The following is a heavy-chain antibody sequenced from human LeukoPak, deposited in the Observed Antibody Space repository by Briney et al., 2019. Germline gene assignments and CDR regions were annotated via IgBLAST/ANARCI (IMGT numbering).Heavy chain of an antibody. CDR3: ARVPVTYYDFWSGYYDY. CDR2: INPSGGST. CDR1: GYTFTSYY. Sequence: ASVKVSCKASGYTFTSYYMHWVRQAPGKGLEWMGIINPSGGSTSYAQKFQGRVTMTRDTSTSTVYMELSSLRSEDTAVYYCARVPVTYYDFWSGYYDYWGQGTLVTVSS. J-gene: IGHJ4*02. V-gene: IGHV1-46*01. D-gene: IGHD3-3*01.